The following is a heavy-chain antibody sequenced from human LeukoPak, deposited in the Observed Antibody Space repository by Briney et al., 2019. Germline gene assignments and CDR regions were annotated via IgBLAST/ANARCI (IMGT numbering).Heavy chain of an antibody. D-gene: IGHD1-26*01. J-gene: IGHJ4*02. CDR1: GYTFNSYG. CDR2: INTYNSNT. CDR3: ARGWENDY. Sequence: GVSVKVSCKASGYTFNSYGITWVRQAPGQGLEWMGWINTYNSNTNYAQKLQGRVTMTRDPFTSTVYMELRSLRSDDTAVYHCARGWENDYWGQGSLVTVSS. V-gene: IGHV1-18*01.